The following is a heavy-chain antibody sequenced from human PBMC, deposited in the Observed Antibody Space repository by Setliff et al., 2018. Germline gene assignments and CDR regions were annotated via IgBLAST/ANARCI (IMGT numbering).Heavy chain of an antibody. CDR2: IYYSGST. J-gene: IGHJ3*02. CDR1: GGSISSSSYY. Sequence: SETLSLTCTVSGGSISSSSYYWGWIRQPPGKGLEWIGSIYYSGSTYYNPSLKSRVTISVDTSKNQFSLKLSSVTAADTAVYYCARGGDSGSYFLANHDAFDIWGQRTMVTVSS. CDR3: ARGGDSGSYFLANHDAFDI. D-gene: IGHD1-26*01. V-gene: IGHV4-39*07.